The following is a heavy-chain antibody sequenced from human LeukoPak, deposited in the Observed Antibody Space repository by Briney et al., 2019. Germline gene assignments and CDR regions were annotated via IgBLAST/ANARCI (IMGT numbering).Heavy chain of an antibody. Sequence: ASVKVSCKASGYTFTSYYMQWVRQAPGQGLEWMGWINPNSGGTKYAQKFQDRVTMTRDTSISTAYMELSRLRSDDTAVYYCARGDGDYYYYYMDVWGKGTTVTVSS. CDR3: ARGDGDYYYYYMDV. D-gene: IGHD4-17*01. V-gene: IGHV1-2*02. J-gene: IGHJ6*03. CDR2: INPNSGGT. CDR1: GYTFTSYY.